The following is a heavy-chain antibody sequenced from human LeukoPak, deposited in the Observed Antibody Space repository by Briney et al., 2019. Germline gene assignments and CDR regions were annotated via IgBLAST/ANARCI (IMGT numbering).Heavy chain of an antibody. CDR1: GGSISTYY. CDR3: ARDRAANDAFDI. CDR2: VYYTGST. Sequence: SETLSLTCTVSGGSISTYYWSWIRQPPGKGLEWIGYVYYTGSTNYNPSLKSRVTISADTSKNQFSLKLSSVTAADTAVYYCARDRAANDAFDIWGQGTMVTVSS. V-gene: IGHV4-59*12. J-gene: IGHJ3*02. D-gene: IGHD3-10*01.